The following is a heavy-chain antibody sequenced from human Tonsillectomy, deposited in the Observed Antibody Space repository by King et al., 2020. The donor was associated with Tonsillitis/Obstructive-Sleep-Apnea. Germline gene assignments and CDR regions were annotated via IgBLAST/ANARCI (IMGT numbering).Heavy chain of an antibody. J-gene: IGHJ3*02. D-gene: IGHD3-22*01. CDR2: IKEDGSEK. CDR1: GFTFSSFW. CDR3: ARVLDYYDSSAYRAFDI. V-gene: IGHV3-7*03. Sequence: QLVQSGGGVVQPGGSLRLSCAASGFTFSSFWMSWVRQAPGKGLEWVANIKEDGSEKYYVDSVKGRFTISRDNAKNSLYLQMNSRRAEDTAVYYCARVLDYYDSSAYRAFDIWGQGTMVTVSS.